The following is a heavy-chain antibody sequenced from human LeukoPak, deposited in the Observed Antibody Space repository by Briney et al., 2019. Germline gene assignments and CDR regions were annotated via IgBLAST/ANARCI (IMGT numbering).Heavy chain of an antibody. D-gene: IGHD3-22*01. CDR3: ARYYDSSGNNPDAFDI. CDR2: INAGNGYT. CDR1: GDTFTSYA. J-gene: IGHJ3*02. Sequence: ASVKVSCKASGDTFTSYAIHWVRQAPGQRLEWMGWINAGNGYTMYSQEFQGRVTITRDTSASTAYMELRSLRSDDTAVYYCARYYDSSGNNPDAFDIWGQGTMVTVSS. V-gene: IGHV1-3*01.